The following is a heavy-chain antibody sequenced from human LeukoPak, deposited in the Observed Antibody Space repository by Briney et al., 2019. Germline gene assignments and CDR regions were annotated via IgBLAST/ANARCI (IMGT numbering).Heavy chain of an antibody. V-gene: IGHV3-48*03. CDR1: GFTFSSYE. CDR3: ARNYDSSGYQYHDAFDI. Sequence: GGSLRLSCAASGFTFSSYEMNWVRQAPGKGLEWVSYISSSGSTIYYADSVKGRFTISRDNAKNSLYLQMNSLRAEDKAVYYCARNYDSSGYQYHDAFDIWGQGTMVTVSS. D-gene: IGHD3-22*01. J-gene: IGHJ3*02. CDR2: ISSSGSTI.